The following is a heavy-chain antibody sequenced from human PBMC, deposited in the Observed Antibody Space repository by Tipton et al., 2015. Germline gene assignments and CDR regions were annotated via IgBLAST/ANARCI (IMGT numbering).Heavy chain of an antibody. Sequence: VQLVQSGGGLVKPGGSLRLSCAASGFTFTNYTMNWVRQAPGKGLEWVSSISSRGNYIYYADSLQGRFTISRDNAKNSLYLQMSSLGAEDTAVYYCARSGGYGWDHWGQGTLVTVSS. CDR3: ARSGGYGWDH. CDR1: GFTFTNYT. V-gene: IGHV3-21*06. CDR2: ISSRGNYI. J-gene: IGHJ4*02. D-gene: IGHD1-1*01.